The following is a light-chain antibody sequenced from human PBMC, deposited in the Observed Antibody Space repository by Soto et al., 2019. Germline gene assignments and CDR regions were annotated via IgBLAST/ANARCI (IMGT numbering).Light chain of an antibody. J-gene: IGKJ5*01. V-gene: IGKV1-5*03. Sequence: DIQMTQSPSTLSGSVGDRVTITCRASQTISSWLAWYQQKPGKAPKLLIYKASTLKSGVQLRFSGSGSGTEFTLTIRSLQPDDFATYSCKQYHSYPITFGQGTRLEIK. CDR2: KAS. CDR3: KQYHSYPIT. CDR1: QTISSW.